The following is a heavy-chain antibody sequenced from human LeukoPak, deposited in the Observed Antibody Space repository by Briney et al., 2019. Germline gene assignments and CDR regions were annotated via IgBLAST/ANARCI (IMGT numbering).Heavy chain of an antibody. CDR3: VRAHNPGGWFDP. V-gene: IGHV3-7*04. D-gene: IGHD3-10*01. CDR1: GDSISSYY. Sequence: ETLSLTCTVSGDSISSYYWSWIRQPPGKGLEWVASINQDQNEIHYVDSVRGRFTISRDNAKNSLYLQMNSLTAEDTSVYYCVRAHNPGGWFDPWGQGTLVTVSS. J-gene: IGHJ5*02. CDR2: INQDQNEI.